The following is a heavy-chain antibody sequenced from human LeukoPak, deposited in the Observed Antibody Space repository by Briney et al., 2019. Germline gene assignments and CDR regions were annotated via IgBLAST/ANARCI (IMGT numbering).Heavy chain of an antibody. J-gene: IGHJ4*02. CDR2: INSDGSST. CDR1: GFTFSSYW. V-gene: IGHV3-74*01. CDR3: ARVEKRGFWSGAFDY. Sequence: GGSLRLSCAASGFTFSSYWMRWVRQAPGKGLVWVSRINSDGSSTSYADSVKGRFTISRDNAKNTLYLQMNSLRAEDTAVYYCARVEKRGFWSGAFDYWGQGTLVTVSS. D-gene: IGHD3-3*01.